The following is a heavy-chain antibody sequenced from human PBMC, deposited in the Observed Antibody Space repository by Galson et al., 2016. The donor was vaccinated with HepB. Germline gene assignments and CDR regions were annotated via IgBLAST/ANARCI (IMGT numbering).Heavy chain of an antibody. J-gene: IGHJ3*02. D-gene: IGHD2-2*01. Sequence: TLSLTCTVSGGSISSGGYCWTWIRQHPGKGLEWIGYIYYTGSTYYNPSLKSRVSLSVDTSKNQFSLNLTSVTAADTAVYYCAREWASRNILLLPTNKGTSEAFDIWGQGTMVTVSS. CDR1: GGSISSGGYC. CDR3: AREWASRNILLLPTNKGTSEAFDI. CDR2: IYYTGST. V-gene: IGHV4-31*03.